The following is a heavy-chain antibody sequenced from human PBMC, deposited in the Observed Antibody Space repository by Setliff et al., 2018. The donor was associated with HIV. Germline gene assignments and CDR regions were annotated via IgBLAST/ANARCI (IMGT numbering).Heavy chain of an antibody. J-gene: IGHJ4*02. V-gene: IGHV4-39*01. CDR1: GASISSHHYY. CDR2: IRSSGDT. CDR3: TIPASSLAPN. Sequence: SETLSLTCTVSGASISSHHYYWGWIRQSPGKGLEWIASIRSSGDTYYNPSLQSRVIISVDTSNNQISLKLTSVTAADTAVYYCTIPASSLAPNWGRGTQVTVSS.